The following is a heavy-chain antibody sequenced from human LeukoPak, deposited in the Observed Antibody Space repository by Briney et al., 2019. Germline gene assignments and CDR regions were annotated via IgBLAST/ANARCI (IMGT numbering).Heavy chain of an antibody. D-gene: IGHD3-22*01. J-gene: IGHJ5*02. V-gene: IGHV4-34*01. CDR1: GGSFSGYY. CDR3: ASRTRHYYDSSGPTGSWLDP. Sequence: PSETLSLTCAVYGGSFSGYYWSWIRQPPGKGLEWIGEINHSGSTNYNPSPKSRVTISVDTSKNQFSLKLSSVTAADTAVYYCASRTRHYYDSSGPTGSWLDPWGQGTLVTVSS. CDR2: INHSGST.